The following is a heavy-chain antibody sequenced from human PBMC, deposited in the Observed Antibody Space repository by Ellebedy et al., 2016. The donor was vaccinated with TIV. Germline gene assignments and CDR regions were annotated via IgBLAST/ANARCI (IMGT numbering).Heavy chain of an antibody. D-gene: IGHD5-18*01. CDR2: FDPEDGET. Sequence: ASVKVSCKVSGYTLSELAMHWVRQAPGEGLEWMGGFDPEDGETIYAQKFQGRVTMTEDTSTDTAYMELSSLRSEDTAVYYCARDRDTAMVTFKTYYYYAMDVWGQGTTVSVAS. J-gene: IGHJ6*02. V-gene: IGHV1-24*01. CDR1: GYTLSELA. CDR3: ARDRDTAMVTFKTYYYYAMDV.